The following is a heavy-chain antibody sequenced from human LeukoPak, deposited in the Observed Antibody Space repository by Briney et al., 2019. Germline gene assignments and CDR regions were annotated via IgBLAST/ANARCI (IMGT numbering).Heavy chain of an antibody. D-gene: IGHD5-18*01. J-gene: IGHJ3*02. Sequence: ASVKVSCKASGYTFNGYYMHWVRQAPGQGLEWMGWINPNSGGTNYAQKFQGRVTMTRDTSISTAYMELSRLRSDDTAVYYCARDLGYSYGSLVHAFDIWGQGTMVTVSS. CDR1: GYTFNGYY. CDR2: INPNSGGT. V-gene: IGHV1-2*02. CDR3: ARDLGYSYGSLVHAFDI.